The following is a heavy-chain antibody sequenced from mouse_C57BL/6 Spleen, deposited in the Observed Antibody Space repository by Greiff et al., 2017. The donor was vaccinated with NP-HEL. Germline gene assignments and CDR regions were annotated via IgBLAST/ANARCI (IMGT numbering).Heavy chain of an antibody. D-gene: IGHD1-2*01. CDR1: GYTFTSYW. CDR3: ARYDYDGSWFAY. V-gene: IGHV1-52*01. Sequence: VQLKQPGAELVRPGSSVKLSCKASGYTFTSYWMHWVKQRPIQGLEWIGNIDPSDSETHYNQKFKDKATLTVDKSSSTAYMQLSSLTSEDSAVYYCARYDYDGSWFAYWGQGTLVTVSA. J-gene: IGHJ3*01. CDR2: IDPSDSET.